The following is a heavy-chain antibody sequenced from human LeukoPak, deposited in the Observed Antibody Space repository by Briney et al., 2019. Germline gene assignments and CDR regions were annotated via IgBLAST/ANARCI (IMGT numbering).Heavy chain of an antibody. CDR2: MNPNSGNT. J-gene: IGHJ4*02. CDR1: GYTFTSYD. CDR3: ARVGPYYYDSSGYQGNFDY. D-gene: IGHD3-22*01. Sequence: ASVKVSCKASGYTFTSYDINWVRQATGQGLEWMGWMNPNSGNTGYAQKFQGRVTMTRNTSISTAYMELSSLRSDDTAVYYCARVGPYYYDSSGYQGNFDYWGQGTLVTVSS. V-gene: IGHV1-8*01.